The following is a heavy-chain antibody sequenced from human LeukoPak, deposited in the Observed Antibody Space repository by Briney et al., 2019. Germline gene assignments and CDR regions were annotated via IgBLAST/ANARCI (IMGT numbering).Heavy chain of an antibody. CDR3: ARSVATNTRADY. CDR1: GFTFSSYS. D-gene: IGHD5-12*01. J-gene: IGHJ4*02. Sequence: PGGSLRLSCAASGFTFSSYSMNWVRQAPGKGLEWVSYISSSSTIYYADSVKGRFTISRDNAKNSLYLQMNSLRAEDTAVYYCARSVATNTRADYWGQGTLVTVSS. CDR2: ISSSSTI. V-gene: IGHV3-48*01.